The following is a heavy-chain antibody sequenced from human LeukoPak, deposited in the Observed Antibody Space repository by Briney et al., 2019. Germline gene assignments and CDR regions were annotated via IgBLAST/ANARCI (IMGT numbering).Heavy chain of an antibody. J-gene: IGHJ4*02. D-gene: IGHD6-19*01. CDR3: ASTPSGSSAWYYFDK. V-gene: IGHV4-39*01. CDR1: GGSISSSSDY. CDR2: IYYSGNT. Sequence: SETLSLTCTVSGGSISSSSDYWGWIRQPPGKGLERNGSIYYSGNTYYNPSLKSRVTISVDTSKKQFSLKLSSVTAADTAVYYCASTPSGSSAWYYFDKWGQGTLVTVST.